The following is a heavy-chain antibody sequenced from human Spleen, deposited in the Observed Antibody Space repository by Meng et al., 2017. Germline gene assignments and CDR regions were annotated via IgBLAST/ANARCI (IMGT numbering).Heavy chain of an antibody. CDR3: AKDGGWLTEY. CDR1: CFYSITRDVC. V-gene: IGHV2-5*02. J-gene: IGHJ4*02. D-gene: IGHD5-24*01. Sequence: QHALLQSGGPLLVPTSTLPLLCSVSCFYSITRDVCGSWIRQPPGKGLEWIAHIYCDDDHSFSPSLKNRFTITMDTSKNQIVLKMTTVDAADTAIYYCAKDGGWLTEYWGQGSLVTVSS. CDR2: IYCDDDH.